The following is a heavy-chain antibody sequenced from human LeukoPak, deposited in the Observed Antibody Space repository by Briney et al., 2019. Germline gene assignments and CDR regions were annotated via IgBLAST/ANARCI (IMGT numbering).Heavy chain of an antibody. D-gene: IGHD2-8*01. J-gene: IGHJ6*02. Sequence: SETLSLTCTVSGASISSYYWSWIRQPAGKGLEWIGRIYISGSTSCNPSLTSRVTMSVDTSKNQVSLKVTSVTAADTAVYYCARDGAGVNYCYGMDVWGQGITVSVSS. CDR2: IYISGST. V-gene: IGHV4-4*07. CDR1: GASISSYY. CDR3: ARDGAGVNYCYGMDV.